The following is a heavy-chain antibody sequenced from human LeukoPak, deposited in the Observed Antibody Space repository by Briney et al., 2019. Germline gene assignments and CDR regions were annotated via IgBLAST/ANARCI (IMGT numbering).Heavy chain of an antibody. CDR1: GFTFSSYW. J-gene: IGHJ4*02. CDR3: VRGHLWLEN. V-gene: IGHV3-7*03. Sequence: GGSLRLSCAASGFTFSSYWMSWVRQAPGRGLEWVANIKQDGSEKYYVDSVKGRFIISRDNAKNSVYLQMDSLRAEETAVYSCVRGHLWLENWGQGTLVTVSS. CDR2: IKQDGSEK. D-gene: IGHD3-3*02.